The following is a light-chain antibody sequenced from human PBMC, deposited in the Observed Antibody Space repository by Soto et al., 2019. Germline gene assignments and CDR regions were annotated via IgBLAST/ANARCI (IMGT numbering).Light chain of an antibody. Sequence: DIQLTQSPSFLSASVGYRFTITCRASQGISNYLAWYQQKPGKAPELLVYSASTLQSGVPSSVSGGGSETEFSLTIGTLQPEDFATYYCLQLNRYPLTFGGGTKGDIK. V-gene: IGKV1-9*01. CDR3: LQLNRYPLT. J-gene: IGKJ4*01. CDR2: SAS. CDR1: QGISNY.